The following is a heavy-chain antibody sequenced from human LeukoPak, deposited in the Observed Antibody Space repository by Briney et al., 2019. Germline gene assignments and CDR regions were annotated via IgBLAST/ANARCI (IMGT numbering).Heavy chain of an antibody. CDR3: ARPTRGYSYGMDS. CDR2: INHSGST. J-gene: IGHJ4*02. V-gene: IGHV4-34*01. CDR1: GGSFSGYY. Sequence: SETLSLTCAVYGGSFSGYYWSWIRQSPGKGLEWIGEINHSGSTNYNPSLKSRVTISIDTSKNQFSLKLTSVTAADTAVYYCARPTRGYSYGMDSWGQGTLVTVSS. D-gene: IGHD5-18*01.